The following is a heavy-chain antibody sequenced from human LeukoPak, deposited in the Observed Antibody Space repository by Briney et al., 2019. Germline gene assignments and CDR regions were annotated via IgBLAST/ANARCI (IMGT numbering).Heavy chain of an antibody. CDR1: VNRFTSYW. CDR3: ARQADFGHNVHDY. V-gene: IGHV5-51*01. J-gene: IGHJ4*02. Sequence: GESLKISSKTSVNRFTSYWIGWVRQMPGKGLEWMGIIYPGDSDTRYSPSFQGQLTISADKSISTTYLQWSSLKASDTAIYYCARQADFGHNVHDYWGQGTLVTVSS. CDR2: IYPGDSDT. D-gene: IGHD4-17*01.